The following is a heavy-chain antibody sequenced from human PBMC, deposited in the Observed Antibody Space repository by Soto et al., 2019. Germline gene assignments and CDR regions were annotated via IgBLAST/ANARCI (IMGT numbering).Heavy chain of an antibody. Sequence: QVQLVESGGGVVQPGRSLRLSCAASGFTFSSYGMLWVRQAPGKGLEWVAVISYDGSNKYYADSVKGRFTISRDNSKNTLYLQMNSLRAEDTAVYYCAKDGSSGNNYYFDYWGQGTLVTVSS. V-gene: IGHV3-30*18. CDR2: ISYDGSNK. J-gene: IGHJ4*02. CDR3: AKDGSSGNNYYFDY. CDR1: GFTFSSYG. D-gene: IGHD3-22*01.